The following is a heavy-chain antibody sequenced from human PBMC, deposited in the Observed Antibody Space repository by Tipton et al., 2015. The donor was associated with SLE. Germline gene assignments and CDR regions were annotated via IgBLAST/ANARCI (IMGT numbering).Heavy chain of an antibody. J-gene: IGHJ4*02. CDR2: ISSSGSTI. CDR1: GFTVSSNE. Sequence: GSLRLSCAASGFTVSSNEMNWVRQAPGKGLEWVSYISSSGSTIYYADSVKGRFTISRDNAKNSLYLQMNSLRAEDTAVYYCVVAAGFFDYWGQGTLVTVSS. V-gene: IGHV3-48*03. CDR3: VVAAGFFDY. D-gene: IGHD6-13*01.